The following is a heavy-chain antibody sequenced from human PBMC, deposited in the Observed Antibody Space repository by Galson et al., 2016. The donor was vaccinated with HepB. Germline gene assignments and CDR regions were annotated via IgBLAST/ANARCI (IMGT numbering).Heavy chain of an antibody. CDR2: ISFDGSDK. Sequence: SLRLSCAASGFTFSSYAMPWVRQAPGKGLEWVELISFDGSDKYYADSVRGRFTISRDNSKSTLYLQMNSLRVDDTAVYYCARQAASGRRGWFDPWGQGTLVTVSS. V-gene: IGHV3-30*04. CDR3: ARQAASGRRGWFDP. J-gene: IGHJ5*02. D-gene: IGHD6-13*01. CDR1: GFTFSSYA.